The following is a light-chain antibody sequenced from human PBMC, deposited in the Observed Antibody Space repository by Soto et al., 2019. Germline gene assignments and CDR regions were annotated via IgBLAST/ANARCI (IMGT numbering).Light chain of an antibody. CDR2: DAS. CDR1: QDISHY. Sequence: IQMTQSPSSLSASVGDRVTITRQASQDISHYLNWYQQRPGKAPKLLIYDASNLKTGVPSRFTGSGSGTDFTLSIHNLQPEDIATYYCQQYDNRITFGQGTRLEIK. CDR3: QQYDNRIT. V-gene: IGKV1-33*01. J-gene: IGKJ5*01.